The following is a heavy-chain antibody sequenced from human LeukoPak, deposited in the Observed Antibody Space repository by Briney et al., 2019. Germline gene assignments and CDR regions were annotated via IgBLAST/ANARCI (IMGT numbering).Heavy chain of an antibody. CDR2: ISYDGSNK. CDR1: GFTFSSYG. J-gene: IGHJ4*02. Sequence: PGRSLRLSCAASGFTFSSYGMHWVRQAPGKGLEWVAVISYDGSNKYYADSVKGRFTISRGNSKNTLYLQMNSLRAEDTAVYYCAKDLGPYDILTGCDYWGQGTLVTVSS. D-gene: IGHD3-9*01. V-gene: IGHV3-30*18. CDR3: AKDLGPYDILTGCDY.